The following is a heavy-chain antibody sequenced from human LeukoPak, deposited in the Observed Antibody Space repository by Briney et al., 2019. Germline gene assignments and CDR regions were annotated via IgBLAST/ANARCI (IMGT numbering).Heavy chain of an antibody. V-gene: IGHV4-34*01. CDR3: ARGRGYNSFDY. D-gene: IGHD5-24*01. CDR2: INHSGST. CDR1: GGSFSGYY. J-gene: IGHJ4*02. Sequence: SETLSLTCAVYGGSFSGYYWSWIRQPPGKGLEWIGEINHSGSTNYNPSLKSRVTTSVDTSKNQFSLKMRSVTAADTAVYYCARGRGYNSFDYWGQGTLVTVSS.